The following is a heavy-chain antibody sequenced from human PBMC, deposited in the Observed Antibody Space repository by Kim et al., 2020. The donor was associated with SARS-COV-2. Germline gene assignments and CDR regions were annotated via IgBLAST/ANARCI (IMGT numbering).Heavy chain of an antibody. Sequence: ADSVKGRFIVSRDNAKNSLYLQMNSLGADDTALYYCARVASTAAAGTVDYWGQGTLVTVSS. D-gene: IGHD6-13*01. CDR3: ARVASTAAAGTVDY. V-gene: IGHV3-11*05. J-gene: IGHJ4*02.